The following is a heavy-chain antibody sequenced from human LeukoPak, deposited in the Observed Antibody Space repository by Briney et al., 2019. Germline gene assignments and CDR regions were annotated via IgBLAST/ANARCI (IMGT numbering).Heavy chain of an antibody. CDR2: IIPIFGKA. V-gene: IGHV1-69*13. Sequence: SVKVSCTASGGTFSSYAISWVRQAPGQGLEWMGGIIPIFGKANYAQKFQGRVTITADESTSTAYMELSSLRSEDTAVYYCSRHYDILTGYGFLAFDIWGKGTMVTVSS. CDR1: GGTFSSYA. D-gene: IGHD3-9*01. CDR3: SRHYDILTGYGFLAFDI. J-gene: IGHJ3*02.